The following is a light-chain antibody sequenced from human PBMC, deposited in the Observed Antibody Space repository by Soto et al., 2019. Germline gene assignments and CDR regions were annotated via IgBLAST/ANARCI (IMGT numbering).Light chain of an antibody. Sequence: DIQVTQSPSSLSASVGDRVTMTCRASQSISTYLNWYQQKPGKAPKLLIYGASSLQSGVPSRFSGSGSGTDFILTVSSLQPEDFATYYCQQTYSTPWTFGQGIKVDIK. V-gene: IGKV1-39*01. CDR2: GAS. CDR1: QSISTY. CDR3: QQTYSTPWT. J-gene: IGKJ1*01.